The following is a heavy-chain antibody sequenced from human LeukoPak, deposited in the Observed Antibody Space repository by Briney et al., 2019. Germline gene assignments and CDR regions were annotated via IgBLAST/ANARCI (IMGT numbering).Heavy chain of an antibody. D-gene: IGHD6-13*01. V-gene: IGHV1-46*01. J-gene: IGHJ4*02. CDR2: ISPSGGST. CDR3: ARAIRIAAADDY. Sequence: ASVKVSCKAFGYTFTSNYMHWVRQAPGQGPEWMGVISPSGGSTTYAQKFQGRVTLTRDMSTSTDYLELSSLRSEDTAVYYCARAIRIAAADDYWGQGTLVTVSS. CDR1: GYTFTSNY.